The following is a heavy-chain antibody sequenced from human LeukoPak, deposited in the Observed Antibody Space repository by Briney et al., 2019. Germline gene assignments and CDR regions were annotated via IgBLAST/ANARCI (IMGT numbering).Heavy chain of an antibody. CDR3: ARDVTGSLYYFDY. D-gene: IGHD7-27*01. Sequence: GASVKVSCKASGYTFTGYYMHWVRQAPRQGLEWMGWISPNSGGTNYAQKFQGRVTMTSDTSISTAYMELSRLRSDDTAVYYCARDVTGSLYYFDYWGQGTLVTVSS. J-gene: IGHJ4*02. CDR1: GYTFTGYY. CDR2: ISPNSGGT. V-gene: IGHV1-2*02.